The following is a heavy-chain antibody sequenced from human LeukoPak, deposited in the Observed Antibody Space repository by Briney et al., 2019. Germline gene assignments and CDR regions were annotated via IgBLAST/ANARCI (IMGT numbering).Heavy chain of an antibody. D-gene: IGHD4-17*01. J-gene: IGHJ3*02. CDR3: ARGPHDYGDYGDAFDI. CDR1: GGSISSSSYY. CDR2: IYYSGST. V-gene: IGHV4-39*07. Sequence: SETLSLTCTVSGGSISSSSYYWGWIRQPPGKGLEWIGSIYYSGSTYYNPSLKSRVTISVDTSKNQFSLKLSSVTAADTAVYYCARGPHDYGDYGDAFDIWGQGTMVTVSS.